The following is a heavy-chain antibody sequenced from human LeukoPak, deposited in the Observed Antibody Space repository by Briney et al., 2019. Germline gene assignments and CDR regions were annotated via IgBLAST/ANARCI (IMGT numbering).Heavy chain of an antibody. CDR3: ARGSTAVGYKIYYFDY. D-gene: IGHD6-19*01. J-gene: IGHJ4*02. Sequence: SETLSLTCAVSGGSISSSNWWRWVRQPPGKGLGGIGEIYHSGSTNYNPSLKSRVTISVDKSKNQFSLKLSSVTAADTAVYYCARGSTAVGYKIYYFDYWGQGTLVTVSS. CDR1: GGSISSSNW. CDR2: IYHSGST. V-gene: IGHV4-4*02.